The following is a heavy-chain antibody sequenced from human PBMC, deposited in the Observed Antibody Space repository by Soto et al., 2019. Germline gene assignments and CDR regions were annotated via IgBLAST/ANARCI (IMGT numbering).Heavy chain of an antibody. CDR2: ISYDGSNK. CDR1: GFTFSSYA. CDR3: ARAFVGSASVMSWYHY. V-gene: IGHV3-30-3*01. J-gene: IGHJ4*02. Sequence: PGGSLRLSCAASGFTFSSYAMHWVRQAPGKGLEWVAVISYDGSNKYYADSVKGRFTISRDNSKNTLYLQMNSLRAEDTAVYYCARAFVGSASVMSWYHYWGQGTLVTVSS. D-gene: IGHD2-8*02.